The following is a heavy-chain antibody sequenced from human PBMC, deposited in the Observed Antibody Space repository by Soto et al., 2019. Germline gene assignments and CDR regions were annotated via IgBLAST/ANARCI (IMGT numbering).Heavy chain of an antibody. CDR2: IYWDDDK. CDR1: GFSLSTSGVG. J-gene: IGHJ5*02. Sequence: QITLKESGPTLVKPTQTLTLTCTFSGFSLSTSGVGVGWIRQPPGKALEWLALIYWDDDKRYSPSLKSRLTIPKETSKNPVVLTITYIDPVGTATVYCSRATGWLYLGEPSGGDWFDPWGQGTLVTVSS. CDR3: SRATGWLYLGEPSGGDWFDP. V-gene: IGHV2-5*02. D-gene: IGHD3-16*01.